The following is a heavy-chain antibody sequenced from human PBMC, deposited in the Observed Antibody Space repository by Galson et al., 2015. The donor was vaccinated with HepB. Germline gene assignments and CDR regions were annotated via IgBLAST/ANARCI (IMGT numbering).Heavy chain of an antibody. CDR3: TSGRDAYKTGF. CDR2: VCYNGPT. CDR1: GASVSSRDFC. Sequence: ETLSLTCTVSGASVSSRDFCWSWIRQPPGERPEQIRYVCYNGPTTYNPSLQSRVSMSVDTSKNLLSLRVTSVTAADTAVYFCTSGRDAYKTGFWGQGTLVTVSS. J-gene: IGHJ4*02. V-gene: IGHV4-61*08. D-gene: IGHD5-24*01.